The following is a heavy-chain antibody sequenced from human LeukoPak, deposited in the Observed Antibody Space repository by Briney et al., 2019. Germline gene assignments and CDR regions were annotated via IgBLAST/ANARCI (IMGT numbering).Heavy chain of an antibody. V-gene: IGHV3-15*01. CDR2: IKSKTDGGTT. J-gene: IGHJ4*02. CDR3: TTGPALYYYDSSADY. Sequence: GGSLRLSCAASGFTFSNAWMSWVRQAPGKGLEWVCRIKSKTDGGTTDYAAPVKGRFTISRDDSKNTLYLQMNSLKTEDTAVYYCTTGPALYYYDSSADYWGQGTLVTVSS. CDR1: GFTFSNAW. D-gene: IGHD3-22*01.